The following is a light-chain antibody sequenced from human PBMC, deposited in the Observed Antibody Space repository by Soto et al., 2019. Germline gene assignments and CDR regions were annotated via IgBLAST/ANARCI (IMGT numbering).Light chain of an antibody. J-gene: IGLJ2*01. CDR3: SSYTSSSSLL. V-gene: IGLV2-14*03. CDR2: DVS. CDR1: SSDIGDYNY. Sequence: QSALTQPASVSGSPGQSITISCTGTSSDIGDYNYVSWYQQHPGKAPKLMIYDVSNRPSGVSNRFSGSKSGNTASLSISGLQAEDEADYYCSSYTSSSSLLFGGGTKLTVL.